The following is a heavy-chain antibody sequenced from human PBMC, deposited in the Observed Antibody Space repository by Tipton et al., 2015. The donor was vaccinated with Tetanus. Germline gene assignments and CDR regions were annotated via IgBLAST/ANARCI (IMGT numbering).Heavy chain of an antibody. J-gene: IGHJ4*02. D-gene: IGHD2-2*01. V-gene: IGHV7-4-1*02. CDR2: INTNTGNP. CDR3: ARGCYNVPGKYQLPTV. CDR1: GYSFSSYS. Sequence: QSGAEVKKPGASVKVSCKASGYSFSSYSMAWVRQAPGQGLESLGYINTNTGNPTYVQGFTGRFVFSFDTSVNTAYLQISSLKADDTASYYCARGCYNVPGKYQLPTVWGQGTLVTVSS.